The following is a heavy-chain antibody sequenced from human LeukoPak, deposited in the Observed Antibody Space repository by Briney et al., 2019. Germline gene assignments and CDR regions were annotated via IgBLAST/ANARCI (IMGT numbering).Heavy chain of an antibody. CDR3: AREGYDSGTYYYY. CDR1: GDTFTSHQ. V-gene: IGHV1-46*01. D-gene: IGHD3-10*01. J-gene: IGHJ4*02. CDR2: INPSGGST. Sequence: ASVKVSCKASGDTFTSHQMHWVRQAPGQGLEWMGIINPSGGSTSYAQKFQDRVTMTRDTSTSTVYMELSSLKSEDTAVYYRAREGYDSGTYYYYWGQGTLVTVSS.